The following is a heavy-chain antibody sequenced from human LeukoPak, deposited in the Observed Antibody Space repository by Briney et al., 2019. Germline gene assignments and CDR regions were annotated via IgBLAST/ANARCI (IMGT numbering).Heavy chain of an antibody. J-gene: IGHJ4*02. Sequence: PGGSLRLSCAASGFTFSSYSMNWVRQAPGKGLEWGSSISSSSSYIYYADSVKGRFTISRDNAKNSLYLQMNSLRAEDTAVYYCARDREYDSSGYFDDWGQGTLVTVSS. V-gene: IGHV3-21*01. CDR1: GFTFSSYS. CDR2: ISSSSSYI. CDR3: ARDREYDSSGYFDD. D-gene: IGHD3-22*01.